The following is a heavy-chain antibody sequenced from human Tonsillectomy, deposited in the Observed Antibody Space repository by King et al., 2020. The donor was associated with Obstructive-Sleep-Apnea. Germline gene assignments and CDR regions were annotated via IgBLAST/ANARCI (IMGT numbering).Heavy chain of an antibody. CDR2: IYYSGTT. Sequence: QLQESGPGLVKPSETLSLTCTVSGGSISSSSYYWGWIRQPPGKGLEWIGSIYYSGTTFYNPSLKSRVTLSVDTSKNQFSLKLSSVTAADTAVYYCARTTYDSSGYYFLDYWGQGTLVTVSS. V-gene: IGHV4-39*07. CDR3: ARTTYDSSGYYFLDY. J-gene: IGHJ4*02. CDR1: GGSISSSSYY. D-gene: IGHD3-22*01.